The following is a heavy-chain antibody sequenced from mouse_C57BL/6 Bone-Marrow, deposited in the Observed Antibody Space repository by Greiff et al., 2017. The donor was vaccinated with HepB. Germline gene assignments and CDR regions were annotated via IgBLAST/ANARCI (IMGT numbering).Heavy chain of an antibody. V-gene: IGHV1-5*01. CDR2: IYPGNSDT. CDR3: TYGSSYWYFDV. CDR1: GYTFTSYW. J-gene: IGHJ1*03. D-gene: IGHD1-1*01. Sequence: VHVKQSGTVLARPGASVKMSCKTSGYTFTSYWMHWVKQRPGQGLEWIGAIYPGNSDTSYNQKFKGKAKLTAVTSASTAYMELSSLTNEDSAVYYCTYGSSYWYFDVWGTGTTVTVSS.